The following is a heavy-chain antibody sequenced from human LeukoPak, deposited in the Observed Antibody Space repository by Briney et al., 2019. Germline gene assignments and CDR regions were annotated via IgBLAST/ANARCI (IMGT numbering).Heavy chain of an antibody. D-gene: IGHD1-1*01. CDR2: IYYSGST. Sequence: SETLSLTCTVSGGSISSGDYYWSWIRQPPGKGLEWLGYIYYSGSTYYNPSLKSRVTISVDTSKNQFSLKLSSVTAADTAVYYCAREGSSLSLAPNWYYFDYWGQGTLVTVSS. CDR1: GGSISSGDYY. J-gene: IGHJ4*02. CDR3: AREGSSLSLAPNWYYFDY. V-gene: IGHV4-30-4*08.